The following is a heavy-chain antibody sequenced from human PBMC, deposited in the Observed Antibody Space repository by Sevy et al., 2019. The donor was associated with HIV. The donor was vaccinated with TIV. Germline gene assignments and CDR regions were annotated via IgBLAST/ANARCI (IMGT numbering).Heavy chain of an antibody. Sequence: SETLSLTCTVSGGSISSGDYYWSWIRQPPGGGLEWIGHIYYSGSNYHNPSLKSRATISVDTSKGQFSLKVSSVTAADTAVYYCARDRPGGSGSYYHDYWGQGTLVTVSS. CDR1: GGSISSGDYY. CDR2: IYYSGSN. D-gene: IGHD3-10*01. J-gene: IGHJ4*02. V-gene: IGHV4-30-4*01. CDR3: ARDRPGGSGSYYHDY.